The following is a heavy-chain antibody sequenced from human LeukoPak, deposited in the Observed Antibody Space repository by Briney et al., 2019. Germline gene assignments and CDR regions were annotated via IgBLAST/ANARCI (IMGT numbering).Heavy chain of an antibody. D-gene: IGHD4-17*01. CDR3: ARLKATVSIHAYFDY. CDR2: IYTGGST. V-gene: IGHV4-61*02. J-gene: IGHJ4*02. Sequence: ASQTLSLTCTVSGASINRGSYYWSWIRQPAGKGLEWIGRIYTGGSTNYNPSLKSRVTISVDTSKNQFSLELNSVTAADTAVYYCARLKATVSIHAYFDYWGQGTLVTVSS. CDR1: GASINRGSYY.